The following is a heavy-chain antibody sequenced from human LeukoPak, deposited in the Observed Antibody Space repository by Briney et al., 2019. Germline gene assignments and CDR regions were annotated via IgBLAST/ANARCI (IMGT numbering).Heavy chain of an antibody. V-gene: IGHV4-34*01. J-gene: IGHJ5*02. CDR1: GGSFSGYY. CDR2: INHSGST. Sequence: PSETLSLTCAVYGGSFSGYYWSWIRQPPGKGLEWIGEINHSGSTNYNPSLKSRVTISVDTSKNQFSLKLSSVTAADTAVYYCARGGTLGYCSGGSCYFSRPRPSNWFDPWGQGTLVTVSS. D-gene: IGHD2-15*01. CDR3: ARGGTLGYCSGGSCYFSRPRPSNWFDP.